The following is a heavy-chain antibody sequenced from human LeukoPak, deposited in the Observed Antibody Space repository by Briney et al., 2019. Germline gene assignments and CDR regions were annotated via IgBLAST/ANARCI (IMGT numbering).Heavy chain of an antibody. D-gene: IGHD3-10*01. J-gene: IGHJ4*02. CDR1: GFTFSNYW. CDR3: ARDDYYGSGILDF. V-gene: IGHV3-7*01. Sequence: GGSLRLSCAASGFTFSNYWMSWVRQAPGKGLEWVAKINQDGSETYYVDSVKGRFTISRDNARNSLYLQMNSLRAEDTAVYYCARDDYYGSGILDFWGQGTLVTVSS. CDR2: INQDGSET.